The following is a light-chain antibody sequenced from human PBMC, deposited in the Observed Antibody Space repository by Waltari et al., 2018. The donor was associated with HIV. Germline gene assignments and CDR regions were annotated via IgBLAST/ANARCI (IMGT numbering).Light chain of an antibody. V-gene: IGLV3-25*03. Sequence: SDLTQPPSVSVSPGQTASITCSGEVLSKTFGYWYQHKKGQAPVLLIYKDTMRASGIPERFSVTTSRTTVTLTISEVQAEDEADYYCQSADTSGTMDIFGGGTKL. CDR1: VLSKTF. CDR3: QSADTSGTMDI. J-gene: IGLJ2*01. CDR2: KDT.